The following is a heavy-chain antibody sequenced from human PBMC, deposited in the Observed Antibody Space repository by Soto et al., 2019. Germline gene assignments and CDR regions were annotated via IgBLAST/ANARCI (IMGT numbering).Heavy chain of an antibody. J-gene: IGHJ4*02. CDR1: GFTFSSYG. CDR3: AKDRWLRFQYYFDY. Sequence: GGSLRLSCAASGFTFSSYGIPGVRQAPGKGLEWVAVISYDGSNKYYADSVKGRFTISRDNSKNTLYLQMNSLRAEDTAVYYSAKDRWLRFQYYFDYWGKGTLVTVSS. D-gene: IGHD5-12*01. CDR2: ISYDGSNK. V-gene: IGHV3-30*18.